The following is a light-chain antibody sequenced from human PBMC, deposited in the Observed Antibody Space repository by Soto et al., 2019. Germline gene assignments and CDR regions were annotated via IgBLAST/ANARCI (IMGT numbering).Light chain of an antibody. CDR1: SSDVGAYNYNY. J-gene: IGLJ1*01. V-gene: IGLV2-8*01. Sequence: QSVLTQPLSASGSPGQSVIISCTGTSSDVGAYNYNYVSWYQQHPGKAPKLLIYEVKKRPSGVPDRFSGSKSGNTASLTVSGLQAEDEADYYCSSFGGNEYPYVFGSGTKVTVL. CDR2: EVK. CDR3: SSFGGNEYPYV.